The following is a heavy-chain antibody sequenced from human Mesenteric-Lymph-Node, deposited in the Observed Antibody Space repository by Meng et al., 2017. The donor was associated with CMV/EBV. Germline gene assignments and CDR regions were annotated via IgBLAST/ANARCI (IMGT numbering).Heavy chain of an antibody. CDR3: ARGLGILNKFGEVLNYGMDV. V-gene: IGHV4-4*02. D-gene: IGHD3-16*01. CDR1: GDSISNSNW. CDR2: LYHSGST. J-gene: IGHJ6*02. Sequence: GSLRLSCVVFGDSISNSNWWTWVRQPPGKGLEWIGQLYHSGSTNYNPSLKSRVTISLDKSKNQFSLNLTSVTAADTAVYYCARGLGILNKFGEVLNYGMDVWGQGTPVTVSS.